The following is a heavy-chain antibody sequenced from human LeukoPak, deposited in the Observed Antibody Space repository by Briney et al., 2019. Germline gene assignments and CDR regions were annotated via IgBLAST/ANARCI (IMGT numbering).Heavy chain of an antibody. D-gene: IGHD1-26*01. CDR3: ARDRSGSYYFDY. CDR1: GGSISSYY. CDR2: IYTSGST. Sequence: RASETLSPTCTVSGGSISSYYWSWIRQPAGKGLEWIGRIYTSGSTNYNPSLKSRVTMSVDTSKNQSSLKLSSVTAADTAVYYCARDRSGSYYFDYWGQGTLVTVSS. V-gene: IGHV4-4*07. J-gene: IGHJ4*02.